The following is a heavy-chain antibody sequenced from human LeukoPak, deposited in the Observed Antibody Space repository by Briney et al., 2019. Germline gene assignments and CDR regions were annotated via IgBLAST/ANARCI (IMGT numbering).Heavy chain of an antibody. Sequence: PGGSLRLSCAASGFTFTSYSMNWVRQAPGKGLEWVSAISGSGGSTYYADSVKGRFTISRDNSKNTLYLQMNSLRAEDTAVYYCAKDYDYVWGSFSDAFDIWGQGTMVTVSS. V-gene: IGHV3-23*01. CDR2: ISGSGGST. D-gene: IGHD3-16*01. CDR3: AKDYDYVWGSFSDAFDI. CDR1: GFTFTSYS. J-gene: IGHJ3*02.